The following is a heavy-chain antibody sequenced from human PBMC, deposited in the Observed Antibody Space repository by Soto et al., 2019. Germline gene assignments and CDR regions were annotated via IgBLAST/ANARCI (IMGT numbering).Heavy chain of an antibody. V-gene: IGHV1-69*01. CDR3: NFGYCSGGSCYYYGMDV. D-gene: IGHD2-15*01. Sequence: QVQLVQSGAEVKKPGSSVKVSCKASGGTFSSYAISWVRQAPGQGLEWMGGIIPIFGTANYAQKFQGRVTITADESTSTAYMELSSLRSEDTAVYYCNFGYCSGGSCYYYGMDVWGKGTTVTVSS. CDR2: IIPIFGTA. CDR1: GGTFSSYA. J-gene: IGHJ6*04.